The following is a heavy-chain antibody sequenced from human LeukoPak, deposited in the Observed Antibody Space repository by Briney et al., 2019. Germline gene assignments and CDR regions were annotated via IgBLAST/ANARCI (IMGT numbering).Heavy chain of an antibody. J-gene: IGHJ4*02. CDR1: GYTFTSYD. V-gene: IGHV1-8*01. D-gene: IGHD7-27*01. Sequence: ASVKVSCKASGYTFTSYDFNWVRQATGQRPEWMGWMSPNSGDTGYAQKFQDRVTMTRNTSISTANMELSSLRSDDTAVYYCARGLPNWGYDYWGPGTLVTVSS. CDR3: ARGLPNWGYDY. CDR2: MSPNSGDT.